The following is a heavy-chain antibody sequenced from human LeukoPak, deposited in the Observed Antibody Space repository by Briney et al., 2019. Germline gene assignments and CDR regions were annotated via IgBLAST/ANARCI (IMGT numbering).Heavy chain of an antibody. V-gene: IGHV1-24*01. CDR1: GYTLTELS. Sequence: ASVKVSCKVSGYTLTELSMHWVRQAPGKGLEWMGGFDPEDGETIYAQKFQGRVTMTEDTSTDTAYMELSSLRSEDTAVYYCATFDYYYDSSGYYPNDYWGQGTLVTVSS. CDR3: ATFDYYYDSSGYYPNDY. J-gene: IGHJ4*02. D-gene: IGHD3-22*01. CDR2: FDPEDGET.